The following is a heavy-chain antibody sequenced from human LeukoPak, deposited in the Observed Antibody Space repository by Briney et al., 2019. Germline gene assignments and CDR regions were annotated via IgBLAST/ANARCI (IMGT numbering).Heavy chain of an antibody. Sequence: GGSLRLSCAASGFTFRDYWMHWIRQAPGEGLVWVSRIKGDGSHTIYADSVKGRFTISRVNAKNTLYLQMKSLRVEDTALYYCVRDWDHFDFDSWGQGTLVTVSS. CDR1: GFTFRDYW. CDR3: VRDWDHFDFDS. CDR2: IKGDGSHT. J-gene: IGHJ5*01. V-gene: IGHV3-74*01. D-gene: IGHD1-26*01.